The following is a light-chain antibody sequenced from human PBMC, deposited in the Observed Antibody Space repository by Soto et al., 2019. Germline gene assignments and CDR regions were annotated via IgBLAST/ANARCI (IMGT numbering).Light chain of an antibody. V-gene: IGKV4-1*01. CDR1: QSVLYSSNNKNY. CDR3: QQDYSTPPT. Sequence: DIVMTQSPDSLAVSLGERATINCKSSQSVLYSSNNKNYLAWYQQKPGQPPKLLIYWASTRESGVPDRFSGSGAGTDFTLAISSLQAEDGAVYYCQQDYSTPPTVGQGTKVEIK. J-gene: IGKJ1*01. CDR2: WAS.